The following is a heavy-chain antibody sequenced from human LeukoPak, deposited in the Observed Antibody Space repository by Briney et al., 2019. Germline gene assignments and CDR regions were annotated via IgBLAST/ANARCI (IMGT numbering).Heavy chain of an antibody. V-gene: IGHV1-46*01. CDR2: INPSGGST. D-gene: IGHD6-13*01. CDR1: GYTFTSYY. CDR3: ARLGAAAVVY. J-gene: IGHJ4*02. Sequence: ASVKVSCKASGYTFTSYYMHWVRQAPGQGLEWMGIINPSGGSTSYAQKFQGRVTMTRDRSTSTVYMELSSLRFEDTAVYYCARLGAAAVVYWGQGTLVTVSS.